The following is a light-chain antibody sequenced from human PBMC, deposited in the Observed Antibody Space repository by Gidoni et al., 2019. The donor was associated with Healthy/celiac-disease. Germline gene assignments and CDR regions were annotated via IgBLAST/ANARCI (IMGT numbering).Light chain of an antibody. CDR2: DAS. V-gene: IGKV3-11*01. Sequence: DIVLIQSPATLSWSPGERATLSSRASQRVSSYLAWCQQKPGQAPRLLIYDASNRATRIPARFSGSGSGTDFTLTISSREPEDVAVYYCQQRSNWPPITFGQGTRLEIK. CDR1: QRVSSY. J-gene: IGKJ5*01. CDR3: QQRSNWPPIT.